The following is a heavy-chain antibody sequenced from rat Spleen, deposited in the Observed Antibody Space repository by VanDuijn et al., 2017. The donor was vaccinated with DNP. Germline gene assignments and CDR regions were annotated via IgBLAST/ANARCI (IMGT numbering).Heavy chain of an antibody. CDR2: ISHDGGHI. D-gene: IGHD1-5*01. V-gene: IGHV5-20*01. Sequence: EVHLAECGGGLVQPGRSLKLSCAASVFTFTDYYMAWVRQAPTKGLEWVESISHDGGHIYYRDSVNGRFTISRDNAKSSLYLQMDSLKSEETATYYCTTGISWFAYWGQGTLVTVSS. J-gene: IGHJ3*01. CDR3: TTGISWFAY. CDR1: VFTFTDYY.